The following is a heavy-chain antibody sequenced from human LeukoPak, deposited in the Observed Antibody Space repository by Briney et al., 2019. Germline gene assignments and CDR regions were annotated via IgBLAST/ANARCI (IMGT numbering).Heavy chain of an antibody. CDR1: GFIFCRFS. V-gene: IGHV3-21*01. Sequence: GGSLRLSCAAWGFIFCRFSMNWVRHAPGKGVEWVSSISSSNSYIYYADSVKGRFTISRDNAKNSLYLQMNSVRAEDTAVYYCARDPVATITPFDYWGQGTLVTVSS. D-gene: IGHD5-12*01. CDR3: ARDPVATITPFDY. J-gene: IGHJ4*02. CDR2: ISSSNSYI.